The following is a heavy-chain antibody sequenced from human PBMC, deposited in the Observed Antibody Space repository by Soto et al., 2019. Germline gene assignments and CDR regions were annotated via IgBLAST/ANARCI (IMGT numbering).Heavy chain of an antibody. Sequence: ASVKVSWKGSGYTLTALSMHWVRQAPGKGLEWMGIINPEDGETSYAQKFQGRVTMTRDTSTSTVYMELSSLRSEDTAVYYCARGSSSWYFQHWGQGTLVTISS. CDR1: GYTLTALS. CDR2: INPEDGET. J-gene: IGHJ1*01. CDR3: ARGSSSWYFQH. V-gene: IGHV1-24*01. D-gene: IGHD6-13*01.